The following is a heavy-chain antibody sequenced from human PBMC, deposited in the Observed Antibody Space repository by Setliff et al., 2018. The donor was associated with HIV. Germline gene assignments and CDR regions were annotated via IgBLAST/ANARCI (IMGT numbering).Heavy chain of an antibody. CDR3: ARWTYYHASGSYRGKFDY. D-gene: IGHD3-10*01. Sequence: PSETLSLTCTVSGDSISSGRYFWTCIRQPPGKGLEWIGYISDSGNTYYNPSLKSHLTISADPSMNHFSLKLRSVTAADTAVYYCARWTYYHASGSYRGKFDYWGQGTLVTVSS. J-gene: IGHJ4*02. V-gene: IGHV4-30-4*08. CDR2: ISDSGNT. CDR1: GDSISSGRYF.